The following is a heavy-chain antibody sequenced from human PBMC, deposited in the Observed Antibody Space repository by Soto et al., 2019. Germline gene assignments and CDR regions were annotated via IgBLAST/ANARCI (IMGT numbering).Heavy chain of an antibody. CDR2: INPDGSST. D-gene: IGHD1-20*01. J-gene: IGHJ4*02. V-gene: IGHV3-74*01. Sequence: EVQLVESGGGLVQPGGSLRVSCAASGFIFNDYWLHWVLQAPGKGLEWLSRINPDGSSTDYADAVKDRFTVSRDNAKNTLYLQMNSLRSEDTAVYYCARKGEVTGLKYWGQGTLVTVSS. CDR3: ARKGEVTGLKY. CDR1: GFIFNDYW.